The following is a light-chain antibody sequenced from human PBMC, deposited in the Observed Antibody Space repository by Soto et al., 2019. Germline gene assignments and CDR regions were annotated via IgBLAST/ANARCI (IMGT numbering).Light chain of an antibody. CDR3: QQYNTYSYT. Sequence: DLQMTQSPSTLSASVGDRVTITCRASQSISSWLAWYQQKPGKAPKLLIYKASSLESGVPSRFSGSGSGTEFTLTISSLQPDDFATYYCQQYNTYSYTFGQGTELEIK. V-gene: IGKV1-5*03. CDR2: KAS. CDR1: QSISSW. J-gene: IGKJ2*01.